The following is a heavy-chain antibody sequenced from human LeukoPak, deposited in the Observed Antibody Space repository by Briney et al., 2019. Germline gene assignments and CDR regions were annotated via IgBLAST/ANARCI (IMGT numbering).Heavy chain of an antibody. V-gene: IGHV3-74*01. J-gene: IGHJ6*02. CDR2: INRDGSGT. Sequence: GGSPRLSCAASGFTFSSYWMHWVRQPSGKGLVWVSRINRDGSGTSYVDSVKGRFTISRDNAKNTVYLQMNSLRAEDTAVYYCARDSNYGMDVWGQGTTVTVSS. CDR1: GFTFSSYW. CDR3: ARDSNYGMDV.